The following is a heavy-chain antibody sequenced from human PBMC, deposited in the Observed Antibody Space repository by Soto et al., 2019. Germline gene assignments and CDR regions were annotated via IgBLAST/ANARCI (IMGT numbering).Heavy chain of an antibody. D-gene: IGHD3-16*01. CDR1: GGSISSYY. V-gene: IGHV4-4*07. J-gene: IGHJ5*02. CDR2: IYTSGST. CDR3: ARGLVTFVLGTGWLDR. Sequence: SETLSLTCTVSGGSISSYYWSWVRQPAGKGLEWIGRIYTSGSTNYNPSLKSRVTMSVDTSKNQFSLKLSSVTAEDTAVYSCARGLVTFVLGTGWLDRWGQGSLVTVSS.